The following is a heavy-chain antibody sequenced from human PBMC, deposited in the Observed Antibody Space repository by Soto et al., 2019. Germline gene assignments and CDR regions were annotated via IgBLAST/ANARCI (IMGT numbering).Heavy chain of an antibody. D-gene: IGHD6-13*01. CDR3: AGYSSSFFYYYGMDV. J-gene: IGHJ6*02. CDR1: GYTFTSYE. V-gene: IGHV1-8*01. CDR2: MNPNSGNT. Sequence: ASVKVSCKASGYTFTSYEINWVRQATGQGLEWMGWMNPNSGNTGYAQKFQGRVTMTRNTSISTAYMELSSLRSEDTAVYYCAGYSSSFFYYYGMDVWGQGTTVTVSS.